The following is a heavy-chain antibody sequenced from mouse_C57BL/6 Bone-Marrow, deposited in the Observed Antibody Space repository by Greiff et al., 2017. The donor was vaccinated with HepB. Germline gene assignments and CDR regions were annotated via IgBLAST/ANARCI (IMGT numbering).Heavy chain of an antibody. V-gene: IGHV5-4*01. J-gene: IGHJ2*01. CDR3: ARDEVLRYLDYFDY. CDR1: GFTFSSYA. Sequence: EVQLVESGGGLVKPGGSLKLSCAASGFTFSSYAMSWVRQTPEKRLEWVATISDGGSYTYYPDNVKGRFTISKDNAKNNLYLQMSHLKSEDTAMYYCARDEVLRYLDYFDYWGQGTTLTVSS. D-gene: IGHD1-1*01. CDR2: ISDGGSYT.